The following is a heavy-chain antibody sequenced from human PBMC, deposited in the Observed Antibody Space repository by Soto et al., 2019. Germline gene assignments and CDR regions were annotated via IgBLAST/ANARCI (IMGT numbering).Heavy chain of an antibody. CDR3: ARDAEHFLGGIDV. CDR2: ISNSGRA. J-gene: IGHJ6*02. CDR1: GGSISSDEYY. V-gene: IGHV4-30-4*01. D-gene: IGHD1-26*01. Sequence: QVQLRESGPGLVKPSQTLSLTCTVSGGSISSDEYYWSWIRQPPGKGLEWIGYISNSGRAYYTPSLESRVTISIDTSKNHFSLKLSSVTAADTAVYYCARDAEHFLGGIDVWGQGTTVTVSS.